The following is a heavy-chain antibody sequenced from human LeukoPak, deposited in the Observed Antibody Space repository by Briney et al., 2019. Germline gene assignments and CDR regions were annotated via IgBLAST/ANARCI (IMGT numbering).Heavy chain of an antibody. Sequence: GRSLRLSCAASGFTFSSYAMHWVRQAPGKGLEWVAVISYDGSNKYYADSVKGRFTISRDNSKNTLYLQMNSLRAEDTAVYYCASGSYGSGSYFGYWGQGTLVTVSS. D-gene: IGHD3-10*01. CDR2: ISYDGSNK. V-gene: IGHV3-30-3*01. J-gene: IGHJ4*02. CDR3: ASGSYGSGSYFGY. CDR1: GFTFSSYA.